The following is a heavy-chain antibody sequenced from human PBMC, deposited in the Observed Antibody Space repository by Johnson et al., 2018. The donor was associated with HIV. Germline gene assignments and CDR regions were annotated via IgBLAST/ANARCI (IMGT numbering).Heavy chain of an antibody. CDR1: GFTFSSYA. D-gene: IGHD3-9*01. CDR2: ISYDGSNK. CDR3: AKDREYYDILTGYYISLSSWDAFDI. V-gene: IGHV3-30*04. J-gene: IGHJ3*02. Sequence: QLVVSGGGVVQPGRSLRLSCAASGFTFSSYAMHWVRQAPGKGLEWVAVISYDGSNKYYADSVKGRFTISRDNSKNTLYLQMNSLRAEDTAVYYCAKDREYYDILTGYYISLSSWDAFDIWGQGTMVTVSS.